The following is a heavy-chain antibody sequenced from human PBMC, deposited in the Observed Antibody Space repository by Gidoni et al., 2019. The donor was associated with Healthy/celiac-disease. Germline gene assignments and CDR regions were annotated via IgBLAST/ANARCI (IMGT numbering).Heavy chain of an antibody. D-gene: IGHD2-2*01. CDR2: ISSSSSYI. Sequence: EVQLVESGGGRVKPGGSLRLSCAASGFTFSSYSMNWVRQAPGKGLEWVSSISSSSSYIYYADAVKGRFTISRDNAKNSRYLQMNSLRAEDTAVYYCARGQYCSSTSCYPYYYYYGMDVWGQGTTVTVSS. V-gene: IGHV3-21*01. CDR3: ARGQYCSSTSCYPYYYYYGMDV. J-gene: IGHJ6*02. CDR1: GFTFSSYS.